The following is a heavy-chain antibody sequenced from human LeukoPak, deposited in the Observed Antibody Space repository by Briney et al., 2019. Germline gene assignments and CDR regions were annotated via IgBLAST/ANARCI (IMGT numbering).Heavy chain of an antibody. J-gene: IGHJ4*02. D-gene: IGHD2-15*01. Sequence: GASVKVSCKAYGYTFTGYYVHWVRQAPGQGLEWMGWINPNSGGTNYAQKFRGRVTMTRDTSISTAYMELSRLRSDDTAVYYCARGVVVVAATRGYFDYWGQGTLVTVSS. CDR1: GYTFTGYY. CDR3: ARGVVVVAATRGYFDY. CDR2: INPNSGGT. V-gene: IGHV1-2*02.